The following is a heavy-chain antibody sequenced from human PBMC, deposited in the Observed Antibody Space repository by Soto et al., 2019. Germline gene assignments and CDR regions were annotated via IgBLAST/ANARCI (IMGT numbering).Heavy chain of an antibody. CDR3: ASHYDSSGYYYRGLDY. D-gene: IGHD3-22*01. V-gene: IGHV1-69*12. CDR2: IIPIFGTA. J-gene: IGHJ4*02. CDR1: GGTFSSYA. Sequence: QVQLVQSGAAVKKPGSSVKVSCKASGGTFSSYAISWVRQAPGQGLEWMGGIIPIFGTADYAQKFQGRVTITADETASTGNMDLSSLTSEDTAVYCCASHYDSSGYYYRGLDYCGQGTLVTVSS.